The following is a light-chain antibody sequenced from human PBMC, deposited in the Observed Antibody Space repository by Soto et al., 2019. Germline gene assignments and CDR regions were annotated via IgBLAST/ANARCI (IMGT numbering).Light chain of an antibody. CDR1: QSVSSSS. J-gene: IGKJ4*01. Sequence: ETVLTQSPGTLSLSPGERATLSCRASQSVSSSSLAWYQQKPGQAPGLLIYEASTRATGIPARFSGSGSGTDFTLTISSLEPEDFAVYYCQQHANWPLTFGGGTKVDIK. V-gene: IGKV3-11*01. CDR3: QQHANWPLT. CDR2: EAS.